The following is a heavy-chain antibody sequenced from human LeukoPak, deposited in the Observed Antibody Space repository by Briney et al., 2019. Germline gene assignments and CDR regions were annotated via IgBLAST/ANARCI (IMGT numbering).Heavy chain of an antibody. D-gene: IGHD3-10*01. Sequence: GGSLRLSCAASGFTFSSYSMNWVRQAPGKGLEWVSSISSSSSYIYYADSVKGRFTISRDNSKNTLYLQMNSLRAEDTAVYYCARDSRPRTKWFGESGGYFDYWGQGTLVTVSS. CDR1: GFTFSSYS. CDR2: ISSSSSYI. CDR3: ARDSRPRTKWFGESGGYFDY. J-gene: IGHJ4*02. V-gene: IGHV3-21*01.